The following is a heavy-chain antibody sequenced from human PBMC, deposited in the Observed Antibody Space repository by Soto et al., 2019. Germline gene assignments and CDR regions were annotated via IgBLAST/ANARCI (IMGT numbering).Heavy chain of an antibody. J-gene: IGHJ4*02. D-gene: IGHD2-21*01. CDR1: GGFISTCDYC. Sequence: QVRLQESGPGLVKPSQTLSLTCTVSGGFISTCDYCWSWIRQPPGKGLEWIGFIYYSGGTYYNPSLKSRVTISIDTPKKQFSPKLSSLTAADTAVDYCARAMWTVSLPYFDFWGLGSLVTVSS. CDR3: ARAMWTVSLPYFDF. V-gene: IGHV4-30-4*01. CDR2: IYYSGGT.